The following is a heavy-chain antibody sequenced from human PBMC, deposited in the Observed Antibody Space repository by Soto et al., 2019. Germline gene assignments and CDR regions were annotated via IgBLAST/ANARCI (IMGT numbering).Heavy chain of an antibody. CDR2: ISWNSGSI. CDR3: AKVLSSASSGWHRPFDY. J-gene: IGHJ4*02. CDR1: GGTFDDYA. Sequence: EVQLVESGGGLVQPGRSLRLSCAASGGTFDDYAMHWFRQAPGNGLECVSGISWNSGSIGYADSVKGRFTISRDNAKHSLSLQMNSLRAEDTALYYCAKVLSSASSGWHRPFDYWGKGTLVTVSS. V-gene: IGHV3-9*01. D-gene: IGHD6-19*01.